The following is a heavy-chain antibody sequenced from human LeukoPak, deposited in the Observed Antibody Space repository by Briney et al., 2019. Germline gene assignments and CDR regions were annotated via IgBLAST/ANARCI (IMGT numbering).Heavy chain of an antibody. CDR1: GFTFDDYA. D-gene: IGHD2-2*01. J-gene: IGHJ4*02. CDR2: ISWNSGRI. Sequence: GGSLRLSCAASGFTFDDYAMHWVRQAPGKGLEWVSGISWNSGRIGYADSVKGRFTISRDNSKNTLYLQMNSLRAEDTAVYYCARKDIVVVPAAPPSDYWGQGTLVTVSS. V-gene: IGHV3-9*01. CDR3: ARKDIVVVPAAPPSDY.